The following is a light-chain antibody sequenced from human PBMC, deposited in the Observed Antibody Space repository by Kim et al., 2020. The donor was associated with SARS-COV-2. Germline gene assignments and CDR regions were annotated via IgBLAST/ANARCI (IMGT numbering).Light chain of an antibody. V-gene: IGKV3-20*01. J-gene: IGKJ4*01. CDR1: QSVASSY. Sequence: SPGERATLYFRASQSVASSYLAWYQHKPGQAPSLLIYDASSRATGIADRFSGSGSGTDFTLTLSRLEPEDHAVYYCQQYSSSRGTFGGGTKVDIK. CDR3: QQYSSSRGT. CDR2: DAS.